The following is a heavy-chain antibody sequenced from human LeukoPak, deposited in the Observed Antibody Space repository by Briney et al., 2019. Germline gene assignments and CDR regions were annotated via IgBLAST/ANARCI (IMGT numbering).Heavy chain of an antibody. D-gene: IGHD3-22*01. V-gene: IGHV2-5*02. CDR1: GFSLSTTGAG. Sequence: SGPTLVHPTPTLTLTCTFSGFSLSTTGAGVGWIRQPPGGALEWLALIYWDDDERYSPSLNSRLTITKDTSKNQVVLTMIQMDPVDTATYYCVHSSYDSSSYYYLFDYWGQGTLVTVSS. CDR3: VHSSYDSSSYYYLFDY. J-gene: IGHJ4*02. CDR2: IYWDDDE.